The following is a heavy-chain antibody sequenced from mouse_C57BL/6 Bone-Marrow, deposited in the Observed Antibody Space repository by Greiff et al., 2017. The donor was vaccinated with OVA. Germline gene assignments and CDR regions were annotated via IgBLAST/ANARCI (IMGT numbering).Heavy chain of an antibody. CDR3: ALYDGYYSFDY. D-gene: IGHD2-3*01. CDR1: GYTFTDYY. J-gene: IGHJ2*01. CDR2: INPYNGGT. Sequence: VQLQQSGPVLVKPGASVKMSCKASGYTFTDYYMNWVKQSHGKSLEWIGVINPYNGGTSYNQKFKGKATLTVDKSSSTAYMELNSLTSEDSAVYYCALYDGYYSFDYWGQGTTLTVSS. V-gene: IGHV1-19*01.